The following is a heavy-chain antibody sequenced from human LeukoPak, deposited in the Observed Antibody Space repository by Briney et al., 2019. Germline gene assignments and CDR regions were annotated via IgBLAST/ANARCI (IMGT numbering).Heavy chain of an antibody. D-gene: IGHD6-6*01. J-gene: IGHJ4*02. CDR2: IIPIFGTA. Sequence: SVTVSFTASGGTFSSYAISWVRQAPGQGLEWMGGIIPIFGTANYAQKCQGRVTITTDESTSTAYMELSSLRSEDTAVYYCARERIVYSSSWEFDYWGQGTLVTVSS. V-gene: IGHV1-69*05. CDR3: ARERIVYSSSWEFDY. CDR1: GGTFSSYA.